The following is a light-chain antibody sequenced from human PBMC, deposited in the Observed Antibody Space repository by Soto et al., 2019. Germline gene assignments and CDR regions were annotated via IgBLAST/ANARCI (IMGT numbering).Light chain of an antibody. CDR1: QSLLNSYGNTY. V-gene: IGKV2-24*01. Sequence: EIVMTQTPLSSPVTLGQPASISCRSSQSLLNSYGNTYLSWLQQSPGQPPRLLIYQTSIRFSGVPDRFSGSGAGTEFTLKINRVEAEDVGVYYCKQVTRYPHTFGPGTKVDIK. CDR2: QTS. CDR3: KQVTRYPHT. J-gene: IGKJ3*01.